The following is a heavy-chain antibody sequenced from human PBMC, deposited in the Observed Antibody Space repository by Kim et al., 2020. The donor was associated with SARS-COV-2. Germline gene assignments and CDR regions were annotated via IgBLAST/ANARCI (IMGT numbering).Heavy chain of an antibody. CDR3: ASIVATGAFDI. V-gene: IGHV3-30-3*01. Sequence: GGSLRLSCAASGFTFSSYAMHWVRQAPGKGLEWVAVISYDGSNKYYADSVKGRFTISRDNSKNTLYLQMNSLRAEDTAVYYCASIVATGAFDIWGQGTMV. CDR1: GFTFSSYA. D-gene: IGHD5-12*01. CDR2: ISYDGSNK. J-gene: IGHJ3*02.